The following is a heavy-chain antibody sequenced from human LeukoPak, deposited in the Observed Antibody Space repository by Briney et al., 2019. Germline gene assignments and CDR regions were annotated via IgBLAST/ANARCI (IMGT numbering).Heavy chain of an antibody. J-gene: IGHJ4*02. CDR2: ISYDVNIK. D-gene: IGHD3-10*01. V-gene: IGHV3-30-3*01. CDR1: GFDFHNYV. CDR3: VREGYYDSRSSPTFYFDY. Sequence: PGRSLRLSCAASGFDFHNYVIHWVRQAPGKGLGWVAVISYDVNIKYHADSVKGRFTISRDSSSKTVYLQMNSLRTEDTAVYSCVREGYYDSRSSPTFYFDYWRQPTLPTVSS.